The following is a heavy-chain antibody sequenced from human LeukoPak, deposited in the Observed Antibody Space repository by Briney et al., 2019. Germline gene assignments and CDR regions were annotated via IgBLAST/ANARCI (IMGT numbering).Heavy chain of an antibody. CDR1: GGSLNSYV. V-gene: IGHV1-69*06. CDR2: IIPISGTT. J-gene: IGHJ6*03. CDR3: ATLCCGSYYMDV. D-gene: IGHD2-15*01. Sequence: ASVKVSCKASGGSLNSYVISWVRQAPGQGLEWMGGIIPISGTTNYAQRFQGRVTITADKSTSTAYMELSSLRSEDTAVYYCATLCCGSYYMDVWGKGTTVTVSS.